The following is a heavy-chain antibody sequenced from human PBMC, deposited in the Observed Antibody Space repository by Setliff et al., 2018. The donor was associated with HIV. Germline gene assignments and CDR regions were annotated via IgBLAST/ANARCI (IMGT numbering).Heavy chain of an antibody. D-gene: IGHD6-13*01. V-gene: IGHV4-59*01. CDR1: GGSISSYY. CDR3: ARLFRGGSSWYSLYFDY. CDR2: IYYSGST. Sequence: SETVSLTCTVSGGSISSYYWSWIRQPPGKGLEWIGYIYYSGSTNYNPSLKSRVTISVDTSKNQFSLKLSSVTAADTAVYYCARLFRGGSSWYSLYFDYWGQGTLVTVSS. J-gene: IGHJ4*02.